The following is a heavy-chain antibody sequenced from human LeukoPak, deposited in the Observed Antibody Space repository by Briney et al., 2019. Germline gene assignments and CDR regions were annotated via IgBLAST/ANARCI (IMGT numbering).Heavy chain of an antibody. CDR1: GGFISSHY. V-gene: IGHV4-59*11. Sequence: PSETLSLTCTVSGGFISSHYWTWIRRPPGKGLEWVGYIYYSGSTNYNPSLKSRVTISVDTSKNQFSLKLASVTAADTAVYYCARGAWGEHSSSWSDFGYVDVWDKGTTVTVSS. J-gene: IGHJ6*03. CDR2: IYYSGST. CDR3: ARGAWGEHSSSWSDFGYVDV. D-gene: IGHD6-13*01.